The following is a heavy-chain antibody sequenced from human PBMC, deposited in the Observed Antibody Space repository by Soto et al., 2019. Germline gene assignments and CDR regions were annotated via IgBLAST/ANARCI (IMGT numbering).Heavy chain of an antibody. CDR1: GYTFTSYR. J-gene: IGHJ4*02. CDR3: ARDLSEGTAAD. V-gene: IGHV1-18*01. D-gene: IGHD1-7*01. CDR2: ISAYSGNT. Sequence: ASMKVSCKASGYTFTSYRIIWVRQAPGQGLEWMGWISAYSGNTNYAQKLQGRVTMTTDPSTSTAYMELGSLKSDDTAVDYCARDLSEGTAADWGQGTLVTVSS.